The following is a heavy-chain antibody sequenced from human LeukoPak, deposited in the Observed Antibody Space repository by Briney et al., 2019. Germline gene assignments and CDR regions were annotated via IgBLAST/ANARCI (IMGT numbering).Heavy chain of an antibody. V-gene: IGHV3-48*01. CDR1: GFTFSSYS. CDR3: ARSPDIVVVVAATHYYYYYMDV. CDR2: ISSSSSTI. D-gene: IGHD2-15*01. J-gene: IGHJ6*03. Sequence: GGSLRLSCAASGFTFSSYSMNWVRQAPGKGLEWVSYISSSSSTIYYADSVKGRFTISRDNAKNSLYLQMNSLRAEDTAVYYGARSPDIVVVVAATHYYYYYMDVWGRGTTVTVSS.